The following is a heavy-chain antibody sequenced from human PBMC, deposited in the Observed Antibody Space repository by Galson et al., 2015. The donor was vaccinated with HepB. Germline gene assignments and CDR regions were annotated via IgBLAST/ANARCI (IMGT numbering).Heavy chain of an antibody. CDR2: IYYSGST. CDR3: ARERNRAILRNYYYYGMDV. CDR1: GGSISSSSYY. V-gene: IGHV4-39*07. J-gene: IGHJ6*02. Sequence: LSLTCTVSGGSISSSSYYWGWIRQPPGKGLEWIGSIYYSGSTYYNPSLKSRVTISVDTSKNQFSLKLSSVTAADTAVYYCARERNRAILRNYYYYGMDVWGQGTTVTVSS. D-gene: IGHD1-14*01.